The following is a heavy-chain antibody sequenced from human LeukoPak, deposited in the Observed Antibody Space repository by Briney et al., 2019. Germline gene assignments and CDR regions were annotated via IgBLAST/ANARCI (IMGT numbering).Heavy chain of an antibody. CDR1: SGSFSEYY. D-gene: IGHD5-18*01. V-gene: IGHV4-34*01. CDR3: ARRGYTYGWGWFDP. CDR2: INHRGST. J-gene: IGHJ5*02. Sequence: SETLSLTRGVYSGSFSEYYWSWIRPPPGKGPEWIGEINHRGSTHYNPSLKIRVTISVYTSKNQFSLKVSSVTAADTAVYYCARRGYTYGWGWFDPWGQGTLVTVSS.